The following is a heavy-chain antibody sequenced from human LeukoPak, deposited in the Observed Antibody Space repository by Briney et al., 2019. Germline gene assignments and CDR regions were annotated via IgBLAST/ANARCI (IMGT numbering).Heavy chain of an antibody. CDR2: ISTSSSTI. CDR1: GFTFSGYS. D-gene: IGHD3-10*01. Sequence: GGSLRLSCAASGFTFSGYSMIWVRQAPGKGLDWVSYISTSSSTIYYADSVKGRFTISRDNAKNSLYLQVSSLRDEDTAVYYCARGRTYGSGSYWAFDYWGQGTLVTVSS. J-gene: IGHJ4*02. V-gene: IGHV3-48*02. CDR3: ARGRTYGSGSYWAFDY.